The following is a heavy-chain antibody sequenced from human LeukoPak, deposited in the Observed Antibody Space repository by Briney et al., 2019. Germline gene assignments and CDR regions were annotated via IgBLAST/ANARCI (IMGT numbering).Heavy chain of an antibody. J-gene: IGHJ4*02. V-gene: IGHV4-39*01. D-gene: IGHD3-9*01. CDR1: GGSISGSNYY. CDR2: IYYSGTT. CDR3: ARGPGDYDILAAY. Sequence: SETLSLTCTVSGGSISGSNYYWGWIRQPPGKGLEWIGSIYYSGTTYYNPSLKSRVTISVDTSKNQFFLKLSSVTAADTAVYYCARGPGDYDILAAYWGQGTLVTVSS.